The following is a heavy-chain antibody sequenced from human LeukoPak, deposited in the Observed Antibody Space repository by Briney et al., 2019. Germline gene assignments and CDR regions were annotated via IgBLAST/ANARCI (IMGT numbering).Heavy chain of an antibody. J-gene: IGHJ6*04. V-gene: IGHV3-48*03. CDR3: ARKVGYYYYYGMDV. D-gene: IGHD1-26*01. CDR1: GFTFASYE. Sequence: GGSLRLSCAASGFTFASYEMNWVRQAPGKGLKCIAYIYASGSTIYYSDSVKGRFTISRDNAKNSLYLQMNSLSAEDTAVYYCARKVGYYYYYGMDVWGKGTTVTVSS. CDR2: IYASGSTI.